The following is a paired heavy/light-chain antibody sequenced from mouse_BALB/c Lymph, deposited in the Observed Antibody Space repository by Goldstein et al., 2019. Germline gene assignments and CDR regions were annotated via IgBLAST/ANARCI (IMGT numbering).Heavy chain of an antibody. CDR3: ARGAGYFDY. V-gene: IGHV1-63*02. CDR1: GYTFTNYW. J-gene: IGHJ2*01. CDR2: IYPGGGYT. Sequence: QVQLQQSGAELVRPGTSVKISCKASGYTFTNYWLGWVKQRPGHGLEWIGDIYPGGGYTNYNEKFKGKATLTADTSSSTAYMQLSSLTSEDSAVYFCARGAGYFDYWGQGTTLTVSS.
Light chain of an antibody. V-gene: IGKV16-104*01. CDR1: KSISKY. J-gene: IGKJ1*01. CDR3: QQHNEYPWT. CDR2: SGS. Sequence: DVQITQSPSYLAASPGETITINCRASKSISKYLAWYQEKPGKTNKLLIYSGSTLQSGIPSRFSGSGSGTDFTLTISSLEPEDFAMYYCQQHNEYPWTFGGGTKLEIK.